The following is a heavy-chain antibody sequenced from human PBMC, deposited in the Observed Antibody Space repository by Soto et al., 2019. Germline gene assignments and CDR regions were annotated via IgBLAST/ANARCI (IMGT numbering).Heavy chain of an antibody. CDR1: GFTFSSYS. Sequence: EVQLVESGGGLVKPGGSPRLSCAASGFTFSSYSMNWVRQAPGKGLEWVSSISSSSSYIYYADSVKGRFTISRDNAKNSLYLQMNSLRAEDTAVYYCARGTFDWSDYYGMDVWGQGTTVTVSS. J-gene: IGHJ6*02. V-gene: IGHV3-21*01. CDR2: ISSSSSYI. D-gene: IGHD3-9*01. CDR3: ARGTFDWSDYYGMDV.